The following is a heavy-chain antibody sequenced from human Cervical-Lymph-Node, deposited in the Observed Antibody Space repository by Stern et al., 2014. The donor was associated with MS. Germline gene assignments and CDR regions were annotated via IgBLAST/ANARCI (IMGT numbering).Heavy chain of an antibody. D-gene: IGHD1-7*01. J-gene: IGHJ5*02. CDR1: GDSISGSSDY. V-gene: IGHV4-61*02. CDR3: VRDVRSMYDWDYFWFDP. CDR2: IYASGST. Sequence: QLQLQESGPGLVKPSQTLSLSCAVSGDSISGSSDYWSWIRQPAGRGLEWIGRIYASGSTSYNPSLRSRVTISVDTSKNQFSLQLSSGTAADTAVYYCVRDVRSMYDWDYFWFDPWGQGTLVTVSS.